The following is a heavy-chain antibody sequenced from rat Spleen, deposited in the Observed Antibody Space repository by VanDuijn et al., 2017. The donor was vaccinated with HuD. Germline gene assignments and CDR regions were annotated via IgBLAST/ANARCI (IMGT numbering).Heavy chain of an antibody. Sequence: EVQLVESGGGLVQPGRSLKLSCVASGFTFNNYWMTWIRQAPGKGLEWVASITNTGGSTYYTDSVKCRFTISRDNAKSTLYLQMNSLRSEDTATYYCTRDEDSSYLMDAWGQGASVTVSS. CDR1: GFTFNNYW. D-gene: IGHD1-2*01. J-gene: IGHJ4*01. V-gene: IGHV5-31*01. CDR3: TRDEDSSYLMDA. CDR2: ITNTGGST.